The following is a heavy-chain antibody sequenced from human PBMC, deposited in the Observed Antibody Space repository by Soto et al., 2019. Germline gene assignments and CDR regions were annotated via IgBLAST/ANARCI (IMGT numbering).Heavy chain of an antibody. CDR3: ARDPQEYYDILTGSNGYYYGMDV. Sequence: HPVGSLRLSCAASGFTFSSYGMHWVRQAPGKGLEWVAVIWYDGSNKYYADSVKGRFTISRDNSKNTLYLQMNSLRAEDTAVYYCARDPQEYYDILTGSNGYYYGMDVCGQRTTVTVSS. V-gene: IGHV3-33*01. J-gene: IGHJ6*02. D-gene: IGHD3-9*01. CDR2: IWYDGSNK. CDR1: GFTFSSYG.